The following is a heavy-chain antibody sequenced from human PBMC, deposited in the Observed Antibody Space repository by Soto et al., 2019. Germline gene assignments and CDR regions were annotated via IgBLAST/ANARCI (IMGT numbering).Heavy chain of an antibody. Sequence: NPSETLSLTCTVSGGSISSYYWSWIRQPPGKGLEWIGYIYYSGSTNYNPSLKSRVTISVDTSKNQFSLKLSSVTAADTAVYYCARARKGVVVVPAALPYFDYWGQGTLVTVSS. CDR1: GGSISSYY. J-gene: IGHJ4*02. CDR3: ARARKGVVVVPAALPYFDY. CDR2: IYYSGST. V-gene: IGHV4-59*01. D-gene: IGHD2-2*01.